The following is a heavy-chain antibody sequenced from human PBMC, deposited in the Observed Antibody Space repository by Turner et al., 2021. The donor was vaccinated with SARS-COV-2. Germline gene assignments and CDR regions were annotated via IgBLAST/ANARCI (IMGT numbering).Heavy chain of an antibody. Sequence: QLQMQETGPGLVKPSETLSLTCTVSGDSISSSRYYWGWIRQSPGKGLEWIGYIYHTGSVSYSPSLENRVTISEDTSKSQLSLKLNSVTAADTAVYYCARWNEGFDYWGQGTLVTVSS. CDR2: IYHTGSV. CDR3: ARWNEGFDY. J-gene: IGHJ4*02. D-gene: IGHD1-1*01. V-gene: IGHV4-61*05. CDR1: GDSISSSRYY.